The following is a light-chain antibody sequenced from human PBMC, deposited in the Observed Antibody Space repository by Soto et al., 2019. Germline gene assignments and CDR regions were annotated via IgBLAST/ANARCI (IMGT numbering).Light chain of an antibody. CDR2: GAS. V-gene: IGKV3-15*01. CDR3: QQYNNRPPMYT. Sequence: EIVMTQSPATLSLSPGETATLSCRASQSVGTSLAWYQQISGQAPRLLVYGASTRATGVPARFSGSGSGADFTLTISSLQSEDFAIYYCQQYNNRPPMYTFGQGTKLGIK. J-gene: IGKJ2*01. CDR1: QSVGTS.